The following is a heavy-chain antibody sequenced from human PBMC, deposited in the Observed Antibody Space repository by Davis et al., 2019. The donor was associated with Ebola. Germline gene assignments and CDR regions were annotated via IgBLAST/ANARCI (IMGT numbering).Heavy chain of an antibody. V-gene: IGHV3-7*03. CDR2: IKQDGSEK. CDR1: GFTFSSYW. CDR3: AKDITGSGMQGVDY. J-gene: IGHJ4*02. D-gene: IGHD1-14*01. Sequence: GGSLRLSCAASGFTFSSYWMSWVRQAPGKGLEWVANIKQDGSEKYYVDSVEGRFTISRDNAKNSLYLQMNSLRAEDTALYYCAKDITGSGMQGVDYWGQGTLVTVSS.